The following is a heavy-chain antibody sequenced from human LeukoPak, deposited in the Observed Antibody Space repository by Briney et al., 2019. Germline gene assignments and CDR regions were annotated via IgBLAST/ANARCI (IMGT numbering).Heavy chain of an antibody. D-gene: IGHD6-13*01. J-gene: IGHJ6*03. Sequence: SETLSLTCTVSGGSISNYYWSWIRQAPGKGLEWIGYMYYSGATNYNPSLKSRVTISVDTSKNQFSLKLSSVTAADTAVYYCARRGSLSYYYYMDVWGKGTAVTVSS. CDR2: MYYSGAT. CDR3: ARRGSLSYYYYMDV. CDR1: GGSISNYY. V-gene: IGHV4-59*08.